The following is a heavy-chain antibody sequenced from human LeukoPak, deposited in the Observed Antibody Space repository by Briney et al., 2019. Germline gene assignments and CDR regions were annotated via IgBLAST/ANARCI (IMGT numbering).Heavy chain of an antibody. CDR2: IYSSGYT. V-gene: IGHV4-4*07. Sequence: SETLSLTCTVSGGAIRSHYWNWIRRPAGKGLEWIGRIYSSGYTNDNPSLKSRITMSVDMSKNQFSLRLNSVTAADTAVYYCARGEHSVDSWGQGMLVTVSS. J-gene: IGHJ4*02. CDR1: GGAIRSHY. D-gene: IGHD1-26*01. CDR3: ARGEHSVDS.